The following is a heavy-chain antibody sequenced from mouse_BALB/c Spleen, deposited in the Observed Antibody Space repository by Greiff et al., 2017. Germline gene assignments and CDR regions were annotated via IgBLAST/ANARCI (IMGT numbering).Heavy chain of an antibody. D-gene: IGHD1-1*01. J-gene: IGHJ4*01. V-gene: IGHV7-3*02. Sequence: EVMLVESGGGLVQPGGSLRLSCATSGFTFTDYYMSWVRQPPGKALEWLGFIRNKANGYTTEYSASVKGRFTISRDNSQSILYLQMNTLRAEDSATYYCARDITTVVATDAMDYWGQGTSVTVSS. CDR2: IRNKANGYTT. CDR1: GFTFTDYY. CDR3: ARDITTVVATDAMDY.